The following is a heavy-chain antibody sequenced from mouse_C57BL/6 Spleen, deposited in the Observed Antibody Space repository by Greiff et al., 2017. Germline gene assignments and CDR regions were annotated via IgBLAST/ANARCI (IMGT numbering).Heavy chain of an antibody. Sequence: QVQLQQSGAELVRPGASVKLSCKASGYTFTDYYINWVKQRPGQGLEWIARIYPGSGNTYYNEKFKGKATLTAEKSSSTAYMQLSSLTAEDSAVYFCARDYDGYFDVWGTGTTVTVSA. J-gene: IGHJ1*03. D-gene: IGHD2-4*01. CDR2: IYPGSGNT. V-gene: IGHV1-76*01. CDR3: ARDYDGYFDV. CDR1: GYTFTDYY.